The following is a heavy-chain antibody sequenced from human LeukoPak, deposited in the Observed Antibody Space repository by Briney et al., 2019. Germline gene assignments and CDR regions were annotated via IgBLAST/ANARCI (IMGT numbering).Heavy chain of an antibody. CDR3: ARARHGYIYGYRPNELGHFFDY. V-gene: IGHV4-59*12. J-gene: IGHJ4*02. Sequence: SETLSLTCSVSGGSIRSYHWSWIRQSPGKGPEWIGYISSSGSTNYNPSLQSRITISLDTSKNQFSLKLSSVTAADTAVYYCARARHGYIYGYRPNELGHFFDYWGQGTLVTVSS. CDR1: GGSIRSYH. CDR2: ISSSGST. D-gene: IGHD5-18*01.